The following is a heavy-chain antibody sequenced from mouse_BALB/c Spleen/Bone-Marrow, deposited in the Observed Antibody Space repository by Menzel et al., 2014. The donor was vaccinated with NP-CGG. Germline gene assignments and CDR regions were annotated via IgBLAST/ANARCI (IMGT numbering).Heavy chain of an antibody. D-gene: IGHD2-2*01. CDR2: IDPANGNT. J-gene: IGHJ2*01. CDR1: GFNIKDTY. CDR3: ASYVYGYYFGY. V-gene: IGHV14-3*02. Sequence: EVQLVESGAELVKPGASVKLSCTASGFNIKDTYMHWVKQRPEQGLEWIGRIDPANGNTKYDPKFQGKATITADTSSNTAYLQLSSLTSEDTAVYYCASYVYGYYFGYWGQGTTLTVSS.